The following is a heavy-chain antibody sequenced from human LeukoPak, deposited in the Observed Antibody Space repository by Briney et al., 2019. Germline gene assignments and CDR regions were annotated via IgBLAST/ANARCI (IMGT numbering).Heavy chain of an antibody. D-gene: IGHD6-13*01. V-gene: IGHV3-23*01. Sequence: GGSLRLSCAASGFTFSSYAKSWVRQAPGKGLEWVSAISGSGGSTYYADSVKGRFTISRDNSKNTLYLQMNSLRAEDTAVYYCAKDHSSSHDAFDIWGQGTMVTVSS. J-gene: IGHJ3*02. CDR2: ISGSGGST. CDR1: GFTFSSYA. CDR3: AKDHSSSHDAFDI.